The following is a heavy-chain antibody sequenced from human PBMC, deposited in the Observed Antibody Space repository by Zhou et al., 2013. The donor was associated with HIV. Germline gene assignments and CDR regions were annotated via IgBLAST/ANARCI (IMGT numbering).Heavy chain of an antibody. Sequence: QIQLVQSGAEVKKPGASVKVSCKTSGYTFTSYSFSWVRQAPGQGLEWMGWISTYDGSTNYAQKLQGKATMTVDTSTSTAYMELRSLRSDDTAVYYCAREYLWGGXTCLDIWGQGDNGHRLF. CDR1: GYTFTSYS. CDR3: AREYLWGGXTCLDI. J-gene: IGHJ3*02. D-gene: IGHD1-26*01. V-gene: IGHV1-18*01. CDR2: ISTYDGST.